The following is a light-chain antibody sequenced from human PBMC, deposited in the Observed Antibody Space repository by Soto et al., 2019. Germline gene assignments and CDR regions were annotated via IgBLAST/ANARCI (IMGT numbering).Light chain of an antibody. CDR2: DAS. CDR1: QSVSSSY. Sequence: EIVLTRSPGTLALSPEYRPTLSCRASQSVSSSYLAWYQQKPGQAPRLLIYDASNRATGIPARFSGSGSGTDFTLTISSLEPEDFAVYYCQQRSNWPPITFGQGTRLEIK. CDR3: QQRSNWPPIT. J-gene: IGKJ5*01. V-gene: IGKV3-11*01.